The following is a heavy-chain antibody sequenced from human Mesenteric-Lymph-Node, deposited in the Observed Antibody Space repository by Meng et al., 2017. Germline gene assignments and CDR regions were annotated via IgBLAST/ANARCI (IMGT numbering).Heavy chain of an antibody. J-gene: IGHJ4*02. CDR1: GFTFSSYA. CDR3: ARGGAVPGFDY. CDR2: ISGSGGST. Sequence: GESLKISCAASGFTFSSYAMSWVRQAPGKGLEWVSAISGSGGSTYYADSVKGRFTISRDNSKNTLYLEMSSLRAEDTAVYYCARGGAVPGFDYWGQGILVTVSS. V-gene: IGHV3-23*01. D-gene: IGHD6-19*01.